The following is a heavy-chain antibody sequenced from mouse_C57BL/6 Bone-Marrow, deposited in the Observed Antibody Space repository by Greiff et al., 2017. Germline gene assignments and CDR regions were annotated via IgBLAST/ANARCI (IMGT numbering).Heavy chain of an antibody. D-gene: IGHD4-1*01. Sequence: DVKLQESGGGLVQPGGSMKLSCVASGFTFSNYWMNWVRQSPEKGLEWVAQIRLKADKYATHYAESVKGRFTISSDDSKSSVYLQMHNLRAEDTGIYYSTGRLTGTWWGQGTTLTVSS. V-gene: IGHV6-3*01. CDR1: GFTFSNYW. J-gene: IGHJ2*01. CDR3: TGRLTGTW. CDR2: IRLKADKYAT.